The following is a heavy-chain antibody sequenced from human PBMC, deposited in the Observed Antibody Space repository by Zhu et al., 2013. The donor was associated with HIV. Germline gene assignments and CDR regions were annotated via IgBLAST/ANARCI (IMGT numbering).Heavy chain of an antibody. D-gene: IGHD3-10*01. CDR1: GGSFSGYY. V-gene: IGHV4-34*01. CDR3: ARIYPYYYGSGSYYFPRKYYFDY. Sequence: VQLQQWGAGLLKPSETLSLTCAVYGGSFSGYYWSWIRQPPGKGLEWIGEINHSGSTNYNPSLKSRVTISVDTSKNQFSLKLSSVTAADTAVYYCARIYPYYYGSGSYYFPRKYYFDYWGQGTLVTVSS. CDR2: INHSGST. J-gene: IGHJ4*02.